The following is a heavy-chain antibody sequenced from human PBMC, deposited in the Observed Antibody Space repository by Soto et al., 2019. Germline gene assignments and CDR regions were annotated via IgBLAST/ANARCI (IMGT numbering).Heavy chain of an antibody. CDR3: ARDTAVAGPPFDC. D-gene: IGHD6-19*01. CDR1: GGTFSSYA. V-gene: IGHV1-69*13. CDR2: IIPIFGTA. J-gene: IGHJ4*02. Sequence: ASVKVSCKASGGTFSSYAISWVRQAPGQGLEWMGGIIPIFGTANYSQKFQGRVTITADESTSTAYMELSSLRSEDTAVYYCARDTAVAGPPFDCWGQGTLVTVSS.